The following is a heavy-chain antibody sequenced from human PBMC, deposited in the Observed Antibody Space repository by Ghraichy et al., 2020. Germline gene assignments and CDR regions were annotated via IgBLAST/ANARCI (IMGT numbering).Heavy chain of an antibody. CDR3: ARGPDYDAVAGPFYHYYYMDG. CDR2: FYYSGST. V-gene: IGHV4-59*01. D-gene: IGHD6-19*01. J-gene: IGHJ6*03. CDR1: GGSINAFY. Sequence: SQTLSLTCTVSGGSINAFYWTWIRQTPEKGLEWIAYFYYSGSTNYNPSLQSRVSISMDKSKNQFSLRLRSVTAADTAVYYCARGPDYDAVAGPFYHYYYMDGWGRGTAVTVSS.